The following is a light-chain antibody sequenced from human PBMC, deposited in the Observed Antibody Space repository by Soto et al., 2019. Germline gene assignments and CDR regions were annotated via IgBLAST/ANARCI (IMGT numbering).Light chain of an antibody. Sequence: SQPASVSGSPGQSITISCTGTSSNIGSHDLVSWYQQHPAEAPKLMIYEVTKRPSGVSDRFSGSKSGNTASLTISGLQAEDEADYFCCSYAGSSTFVFGTGTKVTVL. V-gene: IGLV2-23*02. CDR1: SSNIGSHDL. CDR2: EVT. J-gene: IGLJ1*01. CDR3: CSYAGSSTFV.